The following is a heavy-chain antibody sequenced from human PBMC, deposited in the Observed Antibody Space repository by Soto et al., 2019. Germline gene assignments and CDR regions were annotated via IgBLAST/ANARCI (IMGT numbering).Heavy chain of an antibody. D-gene: IGHD6-19*01. Sequence: EVQLVESGGGLVQPGGSLRLSCAASGFTFSSYWMSWVRQAPGKGLEWVANIKQDGSEKYYVDSVKGRFTISRDNAKNSLYQQMNSLRAEDTAVYYCARVQSSGQTIMGIYYYYGMDVWGQGTTVTVSS. CDR2: IKQDGSEK. J-gene: IGHJ6*02. V-gene: IGHV3-7*05. CDR1: GFTFSSYW. CDR3: ARVQSSGQTIMGIYYYYGMDV.